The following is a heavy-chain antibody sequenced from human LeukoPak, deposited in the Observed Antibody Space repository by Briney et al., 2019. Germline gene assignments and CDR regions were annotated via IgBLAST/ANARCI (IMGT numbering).Heavy chain of an antibody. CDR1: GGSISSFY. D-gene: IGHD6-13*01. J-gene: IGHJ4*02. CDR2: TYYSGTT. V-gene: IGHV4-59*08. Sequence: SETLSLTCTVSGGSISSFYWTWIRQPPGKGLEWIGYTYYSGTTNYNPSLKSRVTLSLDTSKNQFSLRLSSVTAADTAVYYCARRIAVPGSYYFDYWGQGTLVTVSS. CDR3: ARRIAVPGSYYFDY.